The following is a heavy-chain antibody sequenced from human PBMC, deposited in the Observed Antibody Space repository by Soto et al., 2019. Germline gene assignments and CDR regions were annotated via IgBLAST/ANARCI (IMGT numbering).Heavy chain of an antibody. J-gene: IGHJ5*02. CDR3: AIGLLLWFGDERNWFDP. D-gene: IGHD3-10*01. V-gene: IGHV4-34*01. CDR2: IIHIGST. Sequence: PSETLSLTCTVYGGSFSGSYWSWIRQPPGKGQEWIGEIIHIGSTNYIPSLKSRVTISVDTSKNQFSLKLSSVTAADTAVYYFAIGLLLWFGDERNWFDPWGQGTLVTVSS. CDR1: GGSFSGSY.